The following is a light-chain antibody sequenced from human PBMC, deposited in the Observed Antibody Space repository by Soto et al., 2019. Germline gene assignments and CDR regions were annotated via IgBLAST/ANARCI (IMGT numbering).Light chain of an antibody. V-gene: IGLV3-1*01. CDR1: KLGDKY. CDR2: QDS. CDR3: QAWDSSTAV. Sequence: YELTQPPSVSVSPGQTASITCPGDKLGDKYACWYQQKPGQSPVLVIYQDSKRPSGIPERFSGSNSGNTATLTISGTQAMDEADYYCQAWDSSTAVFGGGTKLTVL. J-gene: IGLJ2*01.